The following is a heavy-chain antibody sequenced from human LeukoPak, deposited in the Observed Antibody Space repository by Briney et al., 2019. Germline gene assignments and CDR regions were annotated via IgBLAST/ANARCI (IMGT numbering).Heavy chain of an antibody. CDR1: GASISSYY. V-gene: IGHV4-59*01. J-gene: IGHJ4*02. Sequence: SETLSLTCTVSGASISSYYWSWIRQPPGKGLECIGYIYYGGSTNYNPSLKSRVTISVDTSKNQFSLKLTSVTPADTAVYYCARDSNWNYDYWGQGTLVTVSS. D-gene: IGHD1-7*01. CDR3: ARDSNWNYDY. CDR2: IYYGGST.